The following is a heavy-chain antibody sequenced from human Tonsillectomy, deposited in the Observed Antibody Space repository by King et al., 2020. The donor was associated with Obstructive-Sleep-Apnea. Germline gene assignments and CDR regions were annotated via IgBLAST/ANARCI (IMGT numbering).Heavy chain of an antibody. V-gene: IGHV4-30-2*01. Sequence: QLQESGSGLVKPSQTLSLTCAVSGVSISSGGYSWIWIRQPPGKGLEWIGYLYHTGSTYYTPSLKSRVTISLDRSKIQFSLKLSSVTAADTAVYYCARSDTAMADFDYWGQGTLVTVSS. CDR3: ARSDTAMADFDY. J-gene: IGHJ4*02. CDR1: GVSISSGGYS. CDR2: LYHTGST. D-gene: IGHD5-18*01.